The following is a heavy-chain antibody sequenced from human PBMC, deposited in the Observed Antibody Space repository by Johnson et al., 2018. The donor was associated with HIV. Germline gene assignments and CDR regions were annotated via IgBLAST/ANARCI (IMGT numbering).Heavy chain of an antibody. Sequence: QVQLVESGGGVVQPGRSLRLSCAASGFTFSSYAMHWVRQAPGKGLEWVAVISYDGSNKYYADSVKGRFTISRDNSKNTLYLQMNSLRAEDTAVYYCARTSSGWFYAFDIWGQGTMVTVSS. CDR3: ARTSSGWFYAFDI. CDR2: ISYDGSNK. D-gene: IGHD6-19*01. CDR1: GFTFSSYA. J-gene: IGHJ3*02. V-gene: IGHV3-30-3*01.